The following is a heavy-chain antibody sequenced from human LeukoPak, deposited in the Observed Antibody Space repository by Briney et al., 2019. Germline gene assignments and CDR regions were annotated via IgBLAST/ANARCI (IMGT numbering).Heavy chain of an antibody. J-gene: IGHJ4*02. D-gene: IGHD6-6*01. V-gene: IGHV3-74*01. CDR3: ARGYGSSRGWY. Sequence: GGSLRLSCAASGFTFSSYGMSWVRQAPGKGLVWVSRINSDGSSTSYADSVKGRFTISRDNAKNTLYLQMNSLRAEDTAVYYCARGYGSSRGWYWGQGTLVTVSS. CDR2: INSDGSST. CDR1: GFTFSSYG.